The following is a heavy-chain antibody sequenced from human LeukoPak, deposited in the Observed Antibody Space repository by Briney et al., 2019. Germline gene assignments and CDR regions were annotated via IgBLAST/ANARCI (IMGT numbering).Heavy chain of an antibody. Sequence: PGGSLLLSCAASGFTFDDYAMHWVRPAPGKGLEWVSGISWNSGSIGYADSVKGRFTISRDNAKNSLYLQMNSLRAEDTALYYCAKTGSGSSGWYGPEFDYWGQGTLVTVSS. CDR1: GFTFDDYA. V-gene: IGHV3-9*01. J-gene: IGHJ4*02. D-gene: IGHD6-19*01. CDR3: AKTGSGSSGWYGPEFDY. CDR2: ISWNSGSI.